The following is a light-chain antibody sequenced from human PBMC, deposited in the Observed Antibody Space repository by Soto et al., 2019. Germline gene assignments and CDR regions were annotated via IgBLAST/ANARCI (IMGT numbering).Light chain of an antibody. J-gene: IGKJ4*01. Sequence: DIQLTQSPSFLSASVGDRVTITCRASQGISNYLAWYQQRPGKAPKLLIYGASTLQSGVPSRFSGSGAGTEFTHTISSLQPEDFAAYYCQQLSSYPVTFGGWTKVEIK. CDR1: QGISNY. CDR2: GAS. V-gene: IGKV1-9*01. CDR3: QQLSSYPVT.